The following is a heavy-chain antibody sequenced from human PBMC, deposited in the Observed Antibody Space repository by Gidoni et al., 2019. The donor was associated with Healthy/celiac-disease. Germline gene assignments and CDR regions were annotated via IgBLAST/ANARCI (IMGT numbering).Heavy chain of an antibody. D-gene: IGHD6-13*01. V-gene: IGHV3-64D*06. J-gene: IGHJ4*02. Sequence: VSAISSNGGSTYYADSVKGRFTISRDNSKNTLYLQMSSLRAEDTAVYYCVKGRESAAGTWYFDYWGQGTLVTVSS. CDR2: ISSNGGST. CDR3: VKGRESAAGTWYFDY.